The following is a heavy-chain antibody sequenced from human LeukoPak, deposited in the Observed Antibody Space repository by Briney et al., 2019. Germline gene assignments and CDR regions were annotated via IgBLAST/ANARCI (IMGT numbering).Heavy chain of an antibody. CDR2: INYSGST. CDR1: GGSISSSSYY. J-gene: IGHJ4*02. D-gene: IGHD3-3*01. Sequence: SETLSLTCTVSGGSISSSSYYWGWIRQPPGKGLEWIGSINYSGSTYYNPSLKSRVIISVDTPKNQFSLKVNSVTAADTAAYYCARTIFGVVRYFDYWGQGTLVTVSS. V-gene: IGHV4-39*01. CDR3: ARTIFGVVRYFDY.